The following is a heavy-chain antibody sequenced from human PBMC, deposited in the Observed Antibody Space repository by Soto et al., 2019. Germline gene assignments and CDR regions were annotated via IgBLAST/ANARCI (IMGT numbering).Heavy chain of an antibody. D-gene: IGHD6-19*01. CDR3: AKDPLGTLAVAGLFDY. CDR2: ISGSGGST. CDR1: GFTFSSYA. Sequence: GGSLRLSCAASGFTFSSYAMSWVRQAPGKGLEWVSAISGSGGSTYYADSVKGRFTISRDNSKNTLYLQMNSLRAEDTAVYYCAKDPLGTLAVAGLFDYWGQGTLVTVSS. V-gene: IGHV3-23*01. J-gene: IGHJ4*02.